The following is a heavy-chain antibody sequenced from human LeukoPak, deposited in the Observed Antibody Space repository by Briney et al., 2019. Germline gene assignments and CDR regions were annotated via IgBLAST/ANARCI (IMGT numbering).Heavy chain of an antibody. J-gene: IGHJ4*02. CDR2: IYYAGST. Sequence: PSETLSLTCTVSGGSMNNYYWTWMRQPPGKGPEWIGYIYYAGSTNYNPSLKSRVTISVDTSKNQLSLKMSSVTAADTAVYYCTITTGTTLGLMDYWGQGTLVTVSS. V-gene: IGHV4-59*12. CDR1: GGSMNNYY. D-gene: IGHD1-1*01. CDR3: TITTGTTLGLMDY.